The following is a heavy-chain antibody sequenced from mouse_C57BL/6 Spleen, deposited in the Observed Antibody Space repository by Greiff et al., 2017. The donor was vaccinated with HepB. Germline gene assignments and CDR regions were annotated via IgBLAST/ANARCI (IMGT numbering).Heavy chain of an antibody. D-gene: IGHD1-1*01. J-gene: IGHJ4*01. V-gene: IGHV2-2*01. CDR1: GFSLTSYG. CDR3: ARNGPITTVAPYYAMDY. Sequence: VQLQQSGPGLVQPSQSLSITCTVSGFSLTSYGVHWVRQSPGKGLEWLGVIWSGGSTDYNAAFISRLSISKDNSKSQVFFKMNSLQADDTAIYYCARNGPITTVAPYYAMDYLGQGTSVTVSS. CDR2: IWSGGST.